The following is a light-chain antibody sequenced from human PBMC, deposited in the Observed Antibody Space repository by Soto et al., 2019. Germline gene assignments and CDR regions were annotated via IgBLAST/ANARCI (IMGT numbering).Light chain of an antibody. J-gene: IGKJ5*01. CDR3: QQSYSIPIT. CDR1: QSISSY. Sequence: DIPVTQSPSSLSASVGDRVTITCRASQSISSYLNWYQQTPGKAPNLMIYTTSTLQSGVPSRFSGSGSGTDFTITISSLQPEDAATYYCQQSYSIPITFGHGTRLEIK. V-gene: IGKV1-39*01. CDR2: TTS.